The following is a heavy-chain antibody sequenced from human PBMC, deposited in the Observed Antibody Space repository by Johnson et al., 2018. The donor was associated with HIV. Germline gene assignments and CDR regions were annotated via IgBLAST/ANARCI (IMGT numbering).Heavy chain of an antibody. D-gene: IGHD7-27*01. CDR3: ARVKSYGNWGSRKGGRESRAAFDI. V-gene: IGHV3-66*01. J-gene: IGHJ3*02. Sequence: EVQLVESGGGLVQPVGSLRLSCAASGFIFSSYWMSWVRQAPGKGLEWVSIIYSGGSTYYADSVKGRFTISRDNSKTTLHLQMNSLRAEDTAVYYCARVKSYGNWGSRKGGRESRAAFDIWGQGTMVTVSS. CDR2: IYSGGST. CDR1: GFIFSSYW.